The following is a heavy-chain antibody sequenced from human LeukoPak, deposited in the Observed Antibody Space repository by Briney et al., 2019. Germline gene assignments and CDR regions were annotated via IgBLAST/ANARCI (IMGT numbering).Heavy chain of an antibody. CDR1: GGSISSYY. J-gene: IGHJ3*02. Sequence: PSETLSLTCTVSGGSISSYYWSWIRQPPGKGLEWIGYIYYSGSTNYNPSLKSRVTISVDTSKNQFSLKLSSVTAADTAVYYCARQGAYYGSEYDAFDIWGQGTMVTVSS. CDR3: ARQGAYYGSEYDAFDI. D-gene: IGHD3-10*01. CDR2: IYYSGST. V-gene: IGHV4-59*08.